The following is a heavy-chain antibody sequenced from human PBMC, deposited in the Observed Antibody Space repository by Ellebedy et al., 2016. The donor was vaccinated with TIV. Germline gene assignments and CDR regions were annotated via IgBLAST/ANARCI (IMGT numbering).Heavy chain of an antibody. CDR1: GFTFSSYG. J-gene: IGHJ5*02. V-gene: IGHV3-30*18. Sequence: GESLKISXAASGFTFSSYGMHWVRQAPGKGLEWVAVISYDGSNKYYADSVKGRFTISRDNSKNTLYLQMNSLRAEDTAVYYCAKGEFDPWGQGTLVTVSS. CDR3: AKGEFDP. CDR2: ISYDGSNK.